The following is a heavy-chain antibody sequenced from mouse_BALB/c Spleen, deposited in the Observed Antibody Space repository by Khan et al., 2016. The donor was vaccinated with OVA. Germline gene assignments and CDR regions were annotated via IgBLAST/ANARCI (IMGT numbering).Heavy chain of an antibody. V-gene: IGHV1S137*01. CDR2: ISTNYGDA. D-gene: IGHD3-3*01. CDR3: VRGGTLAD. J-gene: IGHJ3*01. Sequence: QVQLQQSGAELVRPGVSVKISCNASGYTFTDYAMHWVKQSHAKSLEWIGVISTNYGDADYNQKFQGKASMTVDRSSSPVYMDLARLTSEASAIYDCVRGGTLADWGQGTPVTVSA. CDR1: GYTFTDYA.